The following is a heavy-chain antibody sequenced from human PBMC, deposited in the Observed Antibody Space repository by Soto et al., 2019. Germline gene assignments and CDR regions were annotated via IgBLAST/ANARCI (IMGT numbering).Heavy chain of an antibody. Sequence: ASVKVSCKVSGYTLTELSMHWVRQAPGKGLEWMGGFDPEDGETIYAQKFQGRVTMTEDTSTDTAYMELSSLRSEDTAVYYCATAQNYGSGSYYNGGAFDIWGQGTMVTVSS. CDR3: ATAQNYGSGSYYNGGAFDI. J-gene: IGHJ3*02. CDR1: GYTLTELS. CDR2: FDPEDGET. V-gene: IGHV1-24*01. D-gene: IGHD3-10*01.